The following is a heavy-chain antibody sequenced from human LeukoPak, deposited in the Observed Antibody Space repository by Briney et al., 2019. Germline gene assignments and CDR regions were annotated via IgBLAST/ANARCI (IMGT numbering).Heavy chain of an antibody. CDR2: IIPILGIA. V-gene: IGHV1-69*04. J-gene: IGHJ5*02. D-gene: IGHD2-2*01. CDR3: ARGFAEDIVVVPAAPFDP. CDR1: GGTFSSYA. Sequence: SVKVSCKASGGTFSSYAISWVRQAPGQGLEWMGRIIPILGIANYAQKFQGRVTITADKSTSTAYMELSSLRSEDTAVYYCARGFAEDIVVVPAAPFDPWGQGTLATVSS.